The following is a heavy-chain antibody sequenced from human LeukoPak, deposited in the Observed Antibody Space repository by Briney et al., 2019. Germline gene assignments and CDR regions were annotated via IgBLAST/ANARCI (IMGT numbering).Heavy chain of an antibody. CDR1: GYTFTSYG. J-gene: IGHJ4*02. CDR2: ISAYNGNT. Sequence: AVKVSCKASGYTFTSYGISWVRQAPAQGREWIGWISAYNGNTNYAQKLQGRVIMTTDNSTSTAYMEVRSLRCDDTAVYYCARDRGSTMVRGVKDYWGQGTLVTVSS. CDR3: ARDRGSTMVRGVKDY. V-gene: IGHV1-18*01. D-gene: IGHD3-10*01.